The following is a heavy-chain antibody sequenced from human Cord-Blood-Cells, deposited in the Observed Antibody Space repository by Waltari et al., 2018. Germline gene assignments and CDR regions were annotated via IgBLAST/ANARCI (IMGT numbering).Heavy chain of an antibody. CDR3: ARILIKTGTNWFDP. D-gene: IGHD1-7*01. J-gene: IGHJ5*02. Sequence: QVTLKESGPVLVKPTETLTLTCTVSGFSLSNARMGVSWIRQPTGKALEWLAHIFSNDEKSYSTSLKSRLTISKDTSKSQVVLTMTNMDPVDTATYYCARILIKTGTNWFDPWGQGTLVTVSS. CDR1: GFSLSNARMG. CDR2: IFSNDEK. V-gene: IGHV2-26*01.